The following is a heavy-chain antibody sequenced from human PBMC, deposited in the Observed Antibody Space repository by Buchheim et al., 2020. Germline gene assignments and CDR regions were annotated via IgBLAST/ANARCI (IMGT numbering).Heavy chain of an antibody. J-gene: IGHJ6*02. Sequence: QVQLVESGGGVVQPGRSLRLSCAASGFTFSSYAMHWVRQAPGKGLEWVAVISYDGSNKYYADSVKGRFTISRDNSKNTLYLQMNSLRAEDTAVYYCARGHSSSSVFYYYGMDVWGQGTT. CDR3: ARGHSSSSVFYYYGMDV. V-gene: IGHV3-30*04. CDR2: ISYDGSNK. CDR1: GFTFSSYA. D-gene: IGHD6-6*01.